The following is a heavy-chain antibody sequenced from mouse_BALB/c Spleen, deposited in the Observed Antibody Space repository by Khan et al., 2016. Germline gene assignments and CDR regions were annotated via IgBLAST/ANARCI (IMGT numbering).Heavy chain of an antibody. D-gene: IGHD1-1*01. J-gene: IGHJ3*01. CDR2: INPDSYTI. Sequence: EVKLLESGGGLVHPGGSLKLSCAASGFDFSRYWMSWVRQAPGKGLEWIGEINPDSYTINYTPSLKDKFIISGDNAKNTLYLQMSKVRSEDTALXYCARAVYYGYLAYWGQGTLVTVSA. CDR1: GFDFSRYW. CDR3: ARAVYYGYLAY. V-gene: IGHV4-1*02.